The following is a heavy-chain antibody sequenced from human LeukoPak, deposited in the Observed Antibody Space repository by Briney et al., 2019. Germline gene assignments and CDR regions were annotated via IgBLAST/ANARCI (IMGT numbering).Heavy chain of an antibody. J-gene: IGHJ6*03. Sequence: SETLSLTCTVSGGSISSGDYYWSWLRQPPGKGLEWIGYIYYRGSTYYNPSLKSRVTMSVDMSKNQFSLKLSSVTAADTAVYYCAREGSLPSYYYYYMDVWGKGTTVTVSS. CDR1: GGSISSGDYY. CDR3: AREGSLPSYYYYYMDV. CDR2: IYYRGST. D-gene: IGHD6-19*01. V-gene: IGHV4-30-4*08.